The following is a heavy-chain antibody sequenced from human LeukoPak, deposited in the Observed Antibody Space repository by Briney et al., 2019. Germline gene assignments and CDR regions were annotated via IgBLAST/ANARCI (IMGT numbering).Heavy chain of an antibody. CDR1: GFTFDDYA. D-gene: IGHD3-10*01. CDR3: AKGGVQYYYGSGSSVDY. J-gene: IGHJ4*02. V-gene: IGHV3-9*03. Sequence: GRSLRLSCAASGFTFDDYAMHWVRQAPGKGLEWVSGISWNSGSIGYADSVKGRFTISRDNAKNSLYLQMNSLRAEDMALYYCAKGGVQYYYGSGSSVDYWGQGTLVTVSS. CDR2: ISWNSGSI.